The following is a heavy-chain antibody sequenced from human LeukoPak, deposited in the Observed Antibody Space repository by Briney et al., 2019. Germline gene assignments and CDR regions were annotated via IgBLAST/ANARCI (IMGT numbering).Heavy chain of an antibody. CDR3: ARTVSTGNSGWNWFDP. V-gene: IGHV1-46*01. CDR2: INPSGGST. Sequence: ASVKVSCKASGYTSTSYYMHWVRQAPGQGLEWMGIINPSGGSTSYAQKFQGRVTMTRDTSTSTVYMELSSLRSEDTAVYYCARTVSTGNSGWNWFDPWGQGTLVTVSS. D-gene: IGHD5/OR15-5a*01. J-gene: IGHJ5*02. CDR1: GYTSTSYY.